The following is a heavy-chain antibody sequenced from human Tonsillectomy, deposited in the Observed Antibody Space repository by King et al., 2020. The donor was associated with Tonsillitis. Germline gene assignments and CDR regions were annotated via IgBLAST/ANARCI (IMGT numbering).Heavy chain of an antibody. J-gene: IGHJ2*01. CDR1: GGSISSYY. V-gene: IGHV4-59*01. Sequence: VQLQESGPGLVKPSETLSLTCTVSGGSISSYYWSWIRQPPGKGLEWIGYIYYSGSTNYNPSLKSRVTISVDTSKNQFSLKLSSVTAADPAVYYCARAESRDGYDYCSGGSCYRSYWYFDLWGRGTLVTVSS. D-gene: IGHD2-15*01. CDR2: IYYSGST. CDR3: ARAESRDGYDYCSGGSCYRSYWYFDL.